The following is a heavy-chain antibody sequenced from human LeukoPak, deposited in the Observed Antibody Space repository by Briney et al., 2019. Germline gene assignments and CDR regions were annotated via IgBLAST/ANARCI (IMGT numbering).Heavy chain of an antibody. V-gene: IGHV3-9*01. J-gene: IGHJ4*02. D-gene: IGHD6-6*01. Sequence: PGGSLGLSCAASRFTFDGYAMHWVRQAPGKGLEWVSSISWNSGNTDYAASVKGRFTISRDNAKKSLHLQMNSLRAEDTALYYCAKSGTYSSSSGYIDSWGQGTLVTVSS. CDR3: AKSGTYSSSSGYIDS. CDR1: RFTFDGYA. CDR2: ISWNSGNT.